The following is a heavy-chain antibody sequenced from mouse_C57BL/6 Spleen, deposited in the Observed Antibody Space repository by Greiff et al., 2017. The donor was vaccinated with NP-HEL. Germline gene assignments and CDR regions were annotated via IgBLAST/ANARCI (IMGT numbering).Heavy chain of an antibody. CDR3: ASDASSGYSWFAS. CDR2: ISYDGSN. V-gene: IGHV3-6*01. J-gene: IGHJ3*01. Sequence: DVKLQESGPGLVKPSQSLSLTCSVTGYSITSGYYWNWIRQFPGNKLEWMGYISYDGSNNYNPSLKNRISITRDTSKNQFFLKLNSVTTEDTATYYCASDASSGYSWFASWGQGTLVTVSA. D-gene: IGHD3-2*02. CDR1: GYSITSGYY.